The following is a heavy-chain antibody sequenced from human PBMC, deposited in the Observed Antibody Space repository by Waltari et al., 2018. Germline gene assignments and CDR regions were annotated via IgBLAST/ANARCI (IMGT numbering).Heavy chain of an antibody. CDR2: IRSKAYGGTT. V-gene: IGHV3-49*04. Sequence: EVQLVESGGGLVQPGRSLRLSCTASGFTFGYYAMSWVRQAPGKGLEWVGFIRSKAYGGTTEYAASVKGRFTISRDDSKSIAYLQMNSLKTEDTAVYYCTRIRITIFGVVKIGDYWGQGTLVTVSS. J-gene: IGHJ4*02. CDR1: GFTFGYYA. D-gene: IGHD3-3*01. CDR3: TRIRITIFGVVKIGDY.